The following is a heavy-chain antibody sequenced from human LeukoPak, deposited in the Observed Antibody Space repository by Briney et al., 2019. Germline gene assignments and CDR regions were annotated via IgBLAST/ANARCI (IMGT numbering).Heavy chain of an antibody. CDR2: IYYSGST. CDR3: ARGPTHGWFDP. CDR1: GGSISSYY. J-gene: IGHJ5*02. Sequence: PSETLSLTCTVSGGSISSYYWSWIRQPPGKGLEWIGYIYYSGSTNYNPSLKSRVTISVDTSKNQFSLKLSSVTAADTAVYYCARGPTHGWFDPWGQGTLVTVSS. V-gene: IGHV4-59*01.